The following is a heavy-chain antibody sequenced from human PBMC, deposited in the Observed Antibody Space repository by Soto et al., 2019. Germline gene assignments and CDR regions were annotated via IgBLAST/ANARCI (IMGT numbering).Heavy chain of an antibody. D-gene: IGHD6-19*01. CDR2: FNPNSGDT. J-gene: IGHJ4*02. V-gene: IGHV1-2*02. Sequence: ASVKVSCKASGYTFTAYSMHWVRQAPGQGLEWVGWFNPNSGDTIYAQKFQGRVTLTRDTSIGTAYMELYSLTSDDTAVYYCAREASAVISPDYWGPGXLGTVFS. CDR1: GYTFTAYS. CDR3: AREASAVISPDY.